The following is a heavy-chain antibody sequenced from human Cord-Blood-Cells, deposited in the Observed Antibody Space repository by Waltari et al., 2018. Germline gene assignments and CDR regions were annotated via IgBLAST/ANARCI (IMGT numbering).Heavy chain of an antibody. J-gene: IGHJ4*02. Sequence: EVQLVESGGGLVQPGGSLRLSCAASGFTFSSYSMNWVRQAPGKGLEWVSYISSSSSTIYYADSVKGRFSISGDNAKNSLYVQMKGLRDEDTAVYYCARSVTIFGVVTPFDYWGQGTLVTVSS. CDR3: ARSVTIFGVVTPFDY. CDR1: GFTFSSYS. V-gene: IGHV3-48*02. CDR2: ISSSSSTI. D-gene: IGHD3-3*01.